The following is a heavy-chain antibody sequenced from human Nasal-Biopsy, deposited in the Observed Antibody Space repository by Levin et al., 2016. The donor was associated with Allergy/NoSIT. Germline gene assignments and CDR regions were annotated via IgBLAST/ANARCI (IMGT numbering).Heavy chain of an antibody. D-gene: IGHD7-27*01. CDR2: ITSSSSLT. V-gene: IGHV3-48*02. CDR1: GFTFSSYS. Sequence: GESLKISCAASGFTFSSYSMNWVRQAPGKGLEWVSHITSSSSLTYYADSVKGRFTISRDNAKNSLFLQMSSLRDEDTAVYFCAQARTKLGYYSMDVWGQGTTVIVSS. J-gene: IGHJ6*02. CDR3: AQARTKLGYYSMDV.